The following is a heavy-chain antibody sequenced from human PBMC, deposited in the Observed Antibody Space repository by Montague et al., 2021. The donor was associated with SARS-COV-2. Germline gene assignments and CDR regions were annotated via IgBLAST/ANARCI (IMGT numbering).Heavy chain of an antibody. CDR2: IYYSGST. CDR3: ARGAGRGSGYGKYYYYYYGMDV. J-gene: IGHJ6*02. D-gene: IGHD5-12*01. CDR1: GGSISSSSYY. Sequence: SETLSLTCTVSGGSISSSSYYWGWIRRPPGKGLEWIGSIYYSGSTYYNPSLKSRVTISVDTSKNQFSLKLSSVTAADTAVYYCARGAGRGSGYGKYYYYYYGMDVWGQGTTVTVSS. V-gene: IGHV4-39*07.